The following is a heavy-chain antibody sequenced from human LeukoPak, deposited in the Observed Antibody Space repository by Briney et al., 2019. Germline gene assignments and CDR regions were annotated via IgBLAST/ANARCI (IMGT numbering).Heavy chain of an antibody. CDR1: GYTFTSYG. J-gene: IGHJ3*02. V-gene: IGHV1-18*01. CDR3: ASCSGGSCRLDAFDI. Sequence: ASVKVSCKASGYTFTSYGISWVRQAPGQGLEWMGWISAYNGNTNYAQKLQGRVTMTTDTSTSTAYMELRSLRSDDTAVYYCASCSGGSCRLDAFDIWGQGTMVTVSS. CDR2: ISAYNGNT. D-gene: IGHD2-15*01.